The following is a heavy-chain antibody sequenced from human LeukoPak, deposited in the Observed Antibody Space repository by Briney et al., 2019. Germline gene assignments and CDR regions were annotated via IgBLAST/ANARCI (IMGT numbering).Heavy chain of an antibody. D-gene: IGHD6-6*01. Sequence: ASVKVSCKASGYTFTSYGISRARQAPGQGLEWMGWISAYNGNRNYAQKLQGRVTMTTDTSTSTAYMELRSLRSDDTAVYYCARDYSSSSGRGYGMDVWGQGTTVTVSS. CDR3: ARDYSSSSGRGYGMDV. CDR1: GYTFTSYG. J-gene: IGHJ6*02. V-gene: IGHV1-18*01. CDR2: ISAYNGNR.